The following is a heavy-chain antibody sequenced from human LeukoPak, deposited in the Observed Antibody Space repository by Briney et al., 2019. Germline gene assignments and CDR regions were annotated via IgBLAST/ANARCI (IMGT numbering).Heavy chain of an antibody. V-gene: IGHV4-59*01. CDR1: GGSISSYY. Sequence: NTSETLSLTCTVSGGSISSYYWSWIRQPPGKGLEWIGYIYYSGSTNYNPSLKSRVTISVDTSKNQFSLKLSSVTAADTAVYYCARVGEGIAAAGYFPWGQGTLVTVSP. CDR3: ARVGEGIAAAGYFP. J-gene: IGHJ5*02. D-gene: IGHD6-13*01. CDR2: IYYSGST.